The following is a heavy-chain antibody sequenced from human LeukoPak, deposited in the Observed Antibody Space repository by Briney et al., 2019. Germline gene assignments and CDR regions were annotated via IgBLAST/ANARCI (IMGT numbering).Heavy chain of an antibody. V-gene: IGHV4-59*01. CDR2: IYYSGST. CDR1: GGSISSYY. J-gene: IGHJ4*02. Sequence: SETLSLTCTVSGGSISSYYWSWIRQPPGKGLEGIGYIYYSGSTNYNPSLKSRVTISVDTSKNQFSLKLSSVTAADTAVYYCARGSRYYYGSGSYYNSYYFDYWGQGTLVTVSS. D-gene: IGHD3-10*01. CDR3: ARGSRYYYGSGSYYNSYYFDY.